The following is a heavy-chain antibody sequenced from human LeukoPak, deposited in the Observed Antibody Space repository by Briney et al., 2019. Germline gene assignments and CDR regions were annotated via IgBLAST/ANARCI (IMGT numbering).Heavy chain of an antibody. CDR1: GGSLSRGSYY. CDR3: AREAPARYSSSHLAFDI. CDR2: IYTSGST. J-gene: IGHJ3*02. D-gene: IGHD6-6*01. Sequence: TSQTPSPPPTVSGGSLSRGSYYWGWIRPPPGKGLGWVWGIYTSGSTNYNPSLKSRVTISVDTSKNQFSLKLSSVTAADTAVYYCAREAPARYSSSHLAFDIWGQGTMVTVSS. V-gene: IGHV4-61*02.